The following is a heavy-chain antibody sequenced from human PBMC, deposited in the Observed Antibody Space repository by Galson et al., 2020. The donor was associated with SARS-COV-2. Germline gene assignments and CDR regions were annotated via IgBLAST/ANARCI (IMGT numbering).Heavy chain of an antibody. CDR2: IYYSGST. CDR1: GGSISSSSYY. J-gene: IGHJ4*02. Sequence: SETLSLTCTVSGGSISSSSYYWGWIRQPPGKGLEWIGSIYYSGSTYYNPSYKSRVTISVDTSKNQFSLKLSSVTAADTAVYYCARDVYSSSSFDYWGQGTLVTVSS. CDR3: ARDVYSSSSFDY. D-gene: IGHD6-6*01. V-gene: IGHV4-39*07.